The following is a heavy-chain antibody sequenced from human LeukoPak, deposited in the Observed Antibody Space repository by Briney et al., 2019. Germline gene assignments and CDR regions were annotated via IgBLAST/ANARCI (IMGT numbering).Heavy chain of an antibody. V-gene: IGHV4-61*02. CDR3: ARRSRDGYSSFDY. J-gene: IGHJ4*02. D-gene: IGHD5-24*01. CDR2: IYTSGST. Sequence: SETLSLTCTVSGGSISGGSYYWSWIRQPAGKGLDWIGRIYTSGSTNYNPSLKSRVTISVDTSKNQFSLKLSSVTAADTAVYYCARRSRDGYSSFDYWGQGTLVTVSS. CDR1: GGSISGGSYY.